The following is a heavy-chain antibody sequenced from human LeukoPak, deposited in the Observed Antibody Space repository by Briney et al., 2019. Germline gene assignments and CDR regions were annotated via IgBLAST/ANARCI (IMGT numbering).Heavy chain of an antibody. Sequence: NPSETLSLTCTVSGGSISSYYWSWIRQPPGKGLEWIGYIYYSGSTNYNPSLKSRVTISVDTSKNQFSLKLSSVTAADTAVYYCARRLWWGPGWFDPWGQGTLVTVSS. V-gene: IGHV4-59*01. CDR3: ARRLWWGPGWFDP. D-gene: IGHD2-21*02. CDR1: GGSISSYY. CDR2: IYYSGST. J-gene: IGHJ5*02.